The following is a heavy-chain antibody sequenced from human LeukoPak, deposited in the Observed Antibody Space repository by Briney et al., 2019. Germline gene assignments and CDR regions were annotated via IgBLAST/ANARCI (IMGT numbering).Heavy chain of an antibody. CDR3: ARGQSGHQGRYYYYDMDV. D-gene: IGHD2-15*01. Sequence: ASVKVSCKASGYTFTGYYMHWVRQAPGQGLEWMGRINPNSGGTNYAQKFQGRVTMTRDTSISTAYMELSRLRSDDTAVYYCARGQSGHQGRYYYYDMDVWGKGTTVTVSS. V-gene: IGHV1-2*06. CDR2: INPNSGGT. J-gene: IGHJ6*03. CDR1: GYTFTGYY.